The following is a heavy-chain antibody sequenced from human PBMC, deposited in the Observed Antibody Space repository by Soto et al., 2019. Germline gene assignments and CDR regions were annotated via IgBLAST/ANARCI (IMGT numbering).Heavy chain of an antibody. CDR3: ARVGMGEIQP. V-gene: IGHV4-59*01. J-gene: IGHJ4*02. CDR2: IYYSGST. D-gene: IGHD3-16*01. CDR1: GSRISSCS. Sequence: SQTRSLTCTLSGSRISSCSRNLIRQPPGQGLEWIGYIYYSGSTNYNPSLKSRVTISVDTSKNQFSLKLSSVTAADTAVYYCARVGMGEIQPWGQGNLVTVS.